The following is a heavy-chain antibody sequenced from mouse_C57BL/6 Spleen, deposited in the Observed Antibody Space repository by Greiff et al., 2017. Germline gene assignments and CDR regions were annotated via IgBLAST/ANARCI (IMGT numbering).Heavy chain of an antibody. CDR1: GYTFTSYG. J-gene: IGHJ1*03. V-gene: IGHV1-81*01. CDR3: ASPFYGSSPSYWYFDV. Sequence: VQLQQSGAELARPGASVKLSCKASGYTFTSYGISWVKQRTGQGLEWIGEIYPRSGNTYYNEKFKGKATLTADKSSSTAYMELRSLTSEDSAVYFCASPFYGSSPSYWYFDVWGTGTTVTVSS. D-gene: IGHD1-1*01. CDR2: IYPRSGNT.